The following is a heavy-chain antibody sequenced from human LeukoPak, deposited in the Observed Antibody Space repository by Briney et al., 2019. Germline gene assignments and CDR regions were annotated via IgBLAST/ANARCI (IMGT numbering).Heavy chain of an antibody. Sequence: GGSLRLSCAASGFSVSSNYMSWVRQAPGKGLEWVSVIYSGGNTYYADSVKGRFTISRDNSKNTLYLQMNSLRAEDTAMYYCARDLKAAGSYYPYAMDVWGQGTTVTVSS. D-gene: IGHD6-13*01. CDR3: ARDLKAAGSYYPYAMDV. J-gene: IGHJ6*02. CDR2: IYSGGNT. V-gene: IGHV3-53*01. CDR1: GFSVSSNY.